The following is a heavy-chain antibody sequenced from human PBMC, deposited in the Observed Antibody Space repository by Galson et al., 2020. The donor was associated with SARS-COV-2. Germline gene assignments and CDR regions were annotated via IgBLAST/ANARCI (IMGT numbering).Heavy chain of an antibody. D-gene: IGHD3-10*01. V-gene: IGHV3-48*01. CDR3: ARLGGLLWFGEDYYDYGMDV. J-gene: IGHJ6*02. Sequence: PGGSLRLSCAASGFTFSSYSMNWVRQAPGKGLEWVSYISSSSSTIYYADSVKGRFTISRDNAKNSLYLQMNSLRAEDTAVYYCARLGGLLWFGEDYYDYGMDVWGQGTTVTVSS. CDR1: GFTFSSYS. CDR2: ISSSSSTI.